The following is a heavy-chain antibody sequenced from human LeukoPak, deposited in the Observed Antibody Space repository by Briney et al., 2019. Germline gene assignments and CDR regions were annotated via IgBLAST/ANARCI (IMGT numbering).Heavy chain of an antibody. V-gene: IGHV1-46*01. CDR1: GYTFTSYY. CDR2: INPSGGST. J-gene: IGHJ5*02. Sequence: ASVKVSCKASGYTFTSYYMHWVRQAPGQGLEWMGIINPSGGSTSYAQKFQGRVTMTRDMFTSTVYMELSSLRSEDTAVYYCARGPGSGSYYISNWFDPWGQGTLVTVSS. CDR3: ARGPGSGSYYISNWFDP. D-gene: IGHD3-10*01.